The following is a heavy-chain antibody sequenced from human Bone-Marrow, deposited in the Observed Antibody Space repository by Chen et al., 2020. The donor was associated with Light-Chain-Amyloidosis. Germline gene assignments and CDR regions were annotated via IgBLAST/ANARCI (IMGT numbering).Heavy chain of an antibody. CDR1: GFTFSSYA. Sequence: EVQLLESGGGLVQPGGSLRLSCAASGFTFSSYAMSWVRQAPGKGLEWVSALGGSCCRTYYADSVKGRFTITRYNSKNTLYLQMNSLGAEDTAVYYCAKFLGGYRGGYGAFDIWGQGTMVTVSS. D-gene: IGHD1-26*01. V-gene: IGHV3-23*01. CDR2: LGGSCCRT. J-gene: IGHJ3*02. CDR3: AKFLGGYRGGYGAFDI.